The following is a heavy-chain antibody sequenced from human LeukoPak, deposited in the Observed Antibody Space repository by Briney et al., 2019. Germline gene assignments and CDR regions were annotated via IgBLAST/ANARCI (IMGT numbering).Heavy chain of an antibody. CDR1: GFTFGDYA. CDR2: IRSQAYGGTT. D-gene: IGHD1-7*01. Sequence: PGGSLRLSRTTSGFTFGDYAMSWVRQAPGKGLEWVGFIRSQAYGGTTDYAASVKGRFTISRDDSKSIAYLQMNSLKTEDTAVYYCTQVSITGNTRGPFDYWGQGTLVTVSS. V-gene: IGHV3-49*04. J-gene: IGHJ4*02. CDR3: TQVSITGNTRGPFDY.